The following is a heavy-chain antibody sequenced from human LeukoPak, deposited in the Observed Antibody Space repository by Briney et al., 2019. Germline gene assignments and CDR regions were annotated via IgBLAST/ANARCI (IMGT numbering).Heavy chain of an antibody. CDR2: LYYGATN. V-gene: IGHV4-39*01. CDR1: GASITASGFY. Sequence: SETLSLTCSVSGASITASGFYWAWVRRPPGKELEWIGSLYYGATNYYNPSLQSRVTISVDTSKNQFSLDLASVTAADTAVYYCARRSHSPLGSPYWGQGTQVTVSS. D-gene: IGHD3-10*01. CDR3: ARRSHSPLGSPY. J-gene: IGHJ4*01.